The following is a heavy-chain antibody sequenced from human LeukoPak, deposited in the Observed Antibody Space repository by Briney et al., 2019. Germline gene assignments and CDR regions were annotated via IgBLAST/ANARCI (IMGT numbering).Heavy chain of an antibody. CDR2: ISYDGSNK. V-gene: IGHV3-30-3*01. CDR3: ARDYCSGGSCYPFDYYYYYGMDV. CDR1: GFTFSSYA. J-gene: IGHJ6*02. Sequence: GRSLRLSCAASGFTFSSYAMHWVRQAPGKGLEGVAVISYDGSNKYYADSVKGRFTISRDNSKNTLYLQMNSLRAEDTAVYYCARDYCSGGSCYPFDYYYYYGMDVWGQGTTVTVSS. D-gene: IGHD2-15*01.